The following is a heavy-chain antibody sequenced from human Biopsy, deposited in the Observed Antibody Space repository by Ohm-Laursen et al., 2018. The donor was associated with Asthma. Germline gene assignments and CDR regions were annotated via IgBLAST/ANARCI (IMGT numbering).Heavy chain of an antibody. CDR2: GGSYYDGGLK. V-gene: IGHV3-30-3*01. CDR3: ARDVMEWYLPAFGF. Sequence: SLRLSCAASGFTFRSYAMHWVRQAPGKGLEWVAVGGSYYDGGLKYYADSVNGRFTVSRDDSKNTLYLQMNSLRPDDTAVYYCARDVMEWYLPAFGFWGQGTLVTVSS. CDR1: GFTFRSYA. J-gene: IGHJ4*02. D-gene: IGHD3-3*01.